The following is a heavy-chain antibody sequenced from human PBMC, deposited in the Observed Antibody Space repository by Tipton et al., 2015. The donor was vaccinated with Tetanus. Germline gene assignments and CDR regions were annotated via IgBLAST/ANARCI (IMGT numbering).Heavy chain of an antibody. D-gene: IGHD1-26*01. CDR2: IYYSGGT. Sequence: LRLSCTVSGGSISRGGYYWSWIRQHPGKGLEWIGDIYYSGGTYYNPSLKSRVTISVDTSKNQFSLKLNSVTAADTAVYYCARDQARGARGWNYFDFWGQGTLVTVSS. CDR1: GGSISRGGYY. CDR3: ARDQARGARGWNYFDF. V-gene: IGHV4-31*02. J-gene: IGHJ4*02.